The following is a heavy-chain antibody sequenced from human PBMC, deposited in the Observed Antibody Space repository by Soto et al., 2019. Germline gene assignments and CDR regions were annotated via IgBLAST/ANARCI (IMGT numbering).Heavy chain of an antibody. Sequence: RPSQGAAVGGFGKDSMPWVRQAPGKGLEWVAVTSSDGNTKNYAASVKGRFTISSDTSKNTLYLQMSSLRAEDTALYYCARWGGSYYESWFDPWGQGP. V-gene: IGHV3-33*01. D-gene: IGHD1-26*01. J-gene: IGHJ5*02. CDR1: VGGFGKDS. CDR3: ARWGGSYYESWFDP. CDR2: TSSDGNTK.